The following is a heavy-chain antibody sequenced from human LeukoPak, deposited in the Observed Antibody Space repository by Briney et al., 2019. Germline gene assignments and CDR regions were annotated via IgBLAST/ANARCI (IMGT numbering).Heavy chain of an antibody. J-gene: IGHJ4*02. D-gene: IGHD3-22*01. V-gene: IGHV3-9*01. CDR1: GFTFDDYA. CDR2: ISWNSGSI. CDR3: AKGRYDSSGYYFDY. Sequence: GGSLRLSCAASGFTFDDYAMHWVRQAPGKGLEWVSGISWNSGSIGYADSVKGRLTISRDNAKNSLYLQMNSLRAEDTALYYCAKGRYDSSGYYFDYWGQGTLVTVSS.